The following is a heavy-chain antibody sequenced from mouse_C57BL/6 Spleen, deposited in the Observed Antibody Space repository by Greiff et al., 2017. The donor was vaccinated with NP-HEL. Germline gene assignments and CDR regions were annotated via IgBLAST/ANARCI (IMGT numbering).Heavy chain of an antibody. Sequence: EVKLVESEGGLVQPGSSMKLSCTASGFTFSDYYMAWVRQVPEKGLEWVANINYDGSSTYYLDSLKSRFIISRDNAKNILYLQMSSLKSEDTATYYCAIYYGNYGFAYWGQGTLVTVSA. J-gene: IGHJ3*01. D-gene: IGHD2-1*01. CDR2: INYDGSST. V-gene: IGHV5-16*01. CDR3: AIYYGNYGFAY. CDR1: GFTFSDYY.